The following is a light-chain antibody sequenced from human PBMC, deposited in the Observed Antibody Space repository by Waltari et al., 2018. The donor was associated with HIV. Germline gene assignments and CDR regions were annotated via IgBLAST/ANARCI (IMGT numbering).Light chain of an antibody. CDR1: RSNIGAAHD. CDR3: QSYDINLRGEL. CDR2: GNS. V-gene: IGLV1-40*01. Sequence: QPVLTPPPSVSGALGQRVTISCNGRRSNIGAAHDIHWYQQLPRTPPKLHIEGNSNRPSGVPDRFSSSQAATSASLAITGLQAEDEADYYCQSYDINLRGELFGGGTKLTVL. J-gene: IGLJ2*01.